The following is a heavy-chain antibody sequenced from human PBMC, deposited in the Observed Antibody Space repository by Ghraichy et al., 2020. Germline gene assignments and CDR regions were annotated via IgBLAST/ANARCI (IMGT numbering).Heavy chain of an antibody. D-gene: IGHD4-23*01. CDR1: GFTLSSSW. J-gene: IGHJ3*01. CDR2: IKEDGGEI. CDR3: ARDPYRRNSAFGAFDF. V-gene: IGHV3-7*04. Sequence: LSLTCAASGFTLSSSWMTWVRQAPGKGLEWMANIKEDGGEIHYVDSVRGRFTISRDNAKNLLYLQMDSLRAEDTAVYYCARDPYRRNSAFGAFDFWGQGTMVTVSS.